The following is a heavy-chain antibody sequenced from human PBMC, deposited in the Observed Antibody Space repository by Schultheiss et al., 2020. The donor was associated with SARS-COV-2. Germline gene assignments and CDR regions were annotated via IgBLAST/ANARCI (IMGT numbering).Heavy chain of an antibody. CDR1: GFTFSDHY. Sequence: GGSLRLSCAASGFTFSDHYMDWVRQAPGKGLEWVSAISGSGGSTYYADSVKGRFTISRDNSKNTLYLQMNSLRAEDTAVYYCARAILGDYYFDYWGQGTLVTVSS. D-gene: IGHD2-21*02. V-gene: IGHV3-23*01. CDR3: ARAILGDYYFDY. J-gene: IGHJ4*02. CDR2: ISGSGGST.